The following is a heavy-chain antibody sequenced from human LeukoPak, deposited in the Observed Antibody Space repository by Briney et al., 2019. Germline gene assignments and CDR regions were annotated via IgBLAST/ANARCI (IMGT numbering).Heavy chain of an antibody. J-gene: IGHJ4*02. Sequence: GGSLRLSCAASGFTFSSYSMNWVRQAPGKGLEWVSYISSSSSTISYAVSVKGRFTISRDNGKNSLYLQMNSLRAEDTAVFYCAREQRPCGGGSCYLLFDSWGQGTLVTVSS. D-gene: IGHD2-15*01. CDR3: AREQRPCGGGSCYLLFDS. V-gene: IGHV3-48*01. CDR2: ISSSSSTI. CDR1: GFTFSSYS.